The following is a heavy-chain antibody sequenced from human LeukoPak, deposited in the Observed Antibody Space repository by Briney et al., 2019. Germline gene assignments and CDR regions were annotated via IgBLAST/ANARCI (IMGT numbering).Heavy chain of an antibody. CDR2: IYPGDSDT. V-gene: IGHV5-51*01. Sequence: GESLKISCMGSGYSFTNYWIGWVRQMPGKGLEWMGIIYPGDSDTSYSPSFQGQVTISADKSISTAYLQWSSLKASDTAIYYCAKYGSGSYKTFFSDCWGQGTLVTVSS. J-gene: IGHJ4*02. CDR3: AKYGSGSYKTFFSDC. D-gene: IGHD3-10*01. CDR1: GYSFTNYW.